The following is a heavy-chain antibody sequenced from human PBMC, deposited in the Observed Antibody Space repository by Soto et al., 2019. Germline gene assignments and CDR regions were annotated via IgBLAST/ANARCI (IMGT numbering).Heavy chain of an antibody. V-gene: IGHV3-33*01. CDR3: ARYGVGYYAYVWGSYRHYGMDV. CDR1: GFTFSSYG. J-gene: IGHJ6*02. Sequence: GGSLRLSCAASGFTFSSYGMHWVRQAPGKGLEWVAVIWYDGSNKYYADSVKGRFTISRDNSKNTLYLQMNSLRAEDTAVYYCARYGVGYYAYVWGSYRHYGMDVWGQGTTVTVS. CDR2: IWYDGSNK. D-gene: IGHD3-16*02.